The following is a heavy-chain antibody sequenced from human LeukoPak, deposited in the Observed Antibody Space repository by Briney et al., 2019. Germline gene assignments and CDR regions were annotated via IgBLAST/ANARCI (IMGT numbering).Heavy chain of an antibody. CDR3: AKADSYGGNSQLFDY. CDR1: GFTFSSYA. CDR2: ISGSDGST. Sequence: GGSLRLSCAASGFTFSSYAMNWVRQAPGKGLEWVSVISGSDGSTYYADSVKGRFTITRDNSKNTLYLQMNSLRGEDTAVYYCAKADSYGGNSQLFDYWGQGTLVTVSS. J-gene: IGHJ4*02. V-gene: IGHV3-23*01. D-gene: IGHD4-23*01.